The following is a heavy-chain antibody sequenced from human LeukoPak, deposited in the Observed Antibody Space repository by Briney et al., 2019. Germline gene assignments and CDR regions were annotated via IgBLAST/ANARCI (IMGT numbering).Heavy chain of an antibody. Sequence: PGGSLRLSCAASGFTFSSYAMSWVRQAPGKGLEWVSAISGSGGSTYYADSVKGQFTISRDNSKNTLYLQMNSLRAEDTAVYYCAKVRTNWNDADFDYWGQGTLVTVSS. CDR3: AKVRTNWNDADFDY. V-gene: IGHV3-23*01. J-gene: IGHJ4*02. CDR1: GFTFSSYA. CDR2: ISGSGGST. D-gene: IGHD1-20*01.